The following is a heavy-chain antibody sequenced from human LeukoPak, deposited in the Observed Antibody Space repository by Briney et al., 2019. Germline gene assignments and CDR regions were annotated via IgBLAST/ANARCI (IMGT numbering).Heavy chain of an antibody. V-gene: IGHV3-21*01. J-gene: IGHJ4*02. CDR3: ARDSPGTTASDY. Sequence: GGSLILSCAASGFTFDTYRMNWVRQAPGKGLEWVSSISASGSYIYYADSLKGRFTISRDNTKNSLFLQVNSLRAEDTAVYYCARDSPGTTASDYWGQGTLVTVSS. CDR2: ISASGSYI. D-gene: IGHD1-1*01. CDR1: GFTFDTYR.